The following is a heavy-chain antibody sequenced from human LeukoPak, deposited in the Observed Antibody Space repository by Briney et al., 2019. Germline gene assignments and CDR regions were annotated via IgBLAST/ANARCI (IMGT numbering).Heavy chain of an antibody. V-gene: IGHV4-38-2*01. CDR1: GYSISSGYY. D-gene: IGHD3-10*01. CDR2: IYHSGST. Sequence: SETLSLTCAVSGYSISSGYYWGWIRQPPGKGLEWIGSIYHSGSTYYNPSLKSRVTISVDTSKNQFSLKLSSVTAADTAVYYCATANYGSGRTTFDPWGQGTLVTVSS. CDR3: ATANYGSGRTTFDP. J-gene: IGHJ5*02.